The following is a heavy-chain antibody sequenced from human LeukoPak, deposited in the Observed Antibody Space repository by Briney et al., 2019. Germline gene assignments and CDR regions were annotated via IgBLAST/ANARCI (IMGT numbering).Heavy chain of an antibody. V-gene: IGHV3-48*03. CDR2: ISSSGDTI. J-gene: IGHJ4*02. D-gene: IGHD3-10*01. CDR3: ARPIKGFGELFYYFDY. Sequence: GGSLRLSCAASGFTFSSCEMNWVRQAPGKGLEWVSYISSSGDTIYYADSVKGRFTISRDNSKNTLYLQMNSLRAEDTAVYYCARPIKGFGELFYYFDYWGQGTLVTVSS. CDR1: GFTFSSCE.